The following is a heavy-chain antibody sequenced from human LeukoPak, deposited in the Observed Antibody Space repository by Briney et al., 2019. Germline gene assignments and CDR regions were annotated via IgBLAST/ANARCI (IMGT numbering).Heavy chain of an antibody. CDR3: TRRDFDWLREDWFDP. V-gene: IGHV3-73*01. J-gene: IGHJ5*02. Sequence: GGSLRLSCAASGFTFSGSAMHWVRQASGKGLEWVGRIRSKANSYATAYAASVKGSFTISRDDSKNTAYLQMNSLKTEDTAVYYCTRRDFDWLREDWFDPWGQGTLVAVSS. CDR2: IRSKANSYAT. D-gene: IGHD3-9*01. CDR1: GFTFSGSA.